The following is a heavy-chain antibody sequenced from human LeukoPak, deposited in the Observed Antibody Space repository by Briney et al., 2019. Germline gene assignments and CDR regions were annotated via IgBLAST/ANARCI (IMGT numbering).Heavy chain of an antibody. V-gene: IGHV1-18*01. D-gene: IGHD3-10*01. CDR1: GYTFTSYG. CDR2: ISGYNGNT. Sequence: ASVKVSCKASGYTFTSYGISWVRQAPGQGLEWMGWISGYNGNTNYAQKLQGRVTMTTDTSTTTAYMELRSLRPDDTAVYYCARGLWCGDWGDYWGQGTLVTVSS. J-gene: IGHJ4*02. CDR3: ARGLWCGDWGDY.